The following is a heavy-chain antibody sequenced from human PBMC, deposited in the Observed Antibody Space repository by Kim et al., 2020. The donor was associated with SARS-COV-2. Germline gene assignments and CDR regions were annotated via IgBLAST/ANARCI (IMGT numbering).Heavy chain of an antibody. CDR3: SRDPNGDYLGAFDG. J-gene: IGHJ3*01. D-gene: IGHD2-8*01. CDR2: IGASGSQQ. V-gene: IGHV3-21*04. CDR1: DLSFSTYS. Sequence: GGSLRLSCTGSDLSFSTYSVTWVRQAPGKGLDWVSSIGASGSQQSYGDSVKGRFTISRDNSRKTVFLQMNSLTAEDTAVYFCSRDPNGDYLGAFDGWGQGTTVTVSS.